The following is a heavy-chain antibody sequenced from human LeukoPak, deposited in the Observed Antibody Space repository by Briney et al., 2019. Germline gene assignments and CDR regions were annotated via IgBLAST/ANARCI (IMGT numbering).Heavy chain of an antibody. CDR1: GFTFDSYA. CDR2: ISGSGGST. Sequence: SGGSLRLSCAASGFTFDSYALNWVRQAPGKGLEWVSAISGSGGSTYYADSVKGRFTISRDNSKNTLYLQMSSLRVEDTAVYYCAKPIVVVPAGPGDYWGQGTLVTVSS. CDR3: AKPIVVVPAGPGDY. V-gene: IGHV3-23*01. D-gene: IGHD2-2*01. J-gene: IGHJ4*02.